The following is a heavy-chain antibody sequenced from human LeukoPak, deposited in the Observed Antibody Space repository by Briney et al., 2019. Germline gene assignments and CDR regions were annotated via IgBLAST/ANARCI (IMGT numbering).Heavy chain of an antibody. J-gene: IGHJ3*02. Sequence: PGGSLRLSRAASGFTFRNYAMHWVRQAPGKGLEWVAVIWYDGNNKNYLDSVKGRFTISRDNSKNTLYLQMNSLRAEDTAVYYCARNILFAFDIWGQGTMVTVSS. CDR3: ARNILFAFDI. CDR1: GFTFRNYA. V-gene: IGHV3-33*01. CDR2: IWYDGNNK.